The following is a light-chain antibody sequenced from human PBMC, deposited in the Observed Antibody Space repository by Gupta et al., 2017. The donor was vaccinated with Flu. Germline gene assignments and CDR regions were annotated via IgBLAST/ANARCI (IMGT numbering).Light chain of an antibody. J-gene: IGKJ4*01. CDR3: QQYDNLLSFT. Sequence: DIQMTQSPSSLSASVGDRVTITCQASQDISNYLNWYQQKPGKAPKLLIYDASNLETGVPSRFSGSGSGTDFTFTISSLQPEDIATYYCQQYDNLLSFTFGGGTKVEIK. V-gene: IGKV1-33*01. CDR2: DAS. CDR1: QDISNY.